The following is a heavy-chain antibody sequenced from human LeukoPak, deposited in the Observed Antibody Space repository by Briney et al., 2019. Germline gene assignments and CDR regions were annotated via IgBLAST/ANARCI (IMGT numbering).Heavy chain of an antibody. J-gene: IGHJ4*02. V-gene: IGHV3-7*03. CDR1: GFTFSSYW. D-gene: IGHD6-19*01. CDR2: IKQDGSEK. CDR3: ARSSGYSSGWYDY. Sequence: GGSLRLSCAASGFTFSSYWMSWVRQAPGKGLEWVANIKQDGSEKYYVDSVKGRFTISRDNSKNTLYLQMNSLRAEDTAVYYCARSSGYSSGWYDYWGQGTLVTVSS.